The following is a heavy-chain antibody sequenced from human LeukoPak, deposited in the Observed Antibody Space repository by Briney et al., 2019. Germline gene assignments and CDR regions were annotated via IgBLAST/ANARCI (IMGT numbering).Heavy chain of an antibody. CDR3: ARHDFWSGYYSWFHP. Sequence: SETLSLTCTVSGGSISSYYWSWIRQPPGKGLEWIGYIYYSGSTNYNPSLKSRVTISVDTSKNQFSLKLSSVTAADTAVYYCARHDFWSGYYSWFHPWGQGTLVTVFS. CDR1: GGSISSYY. V-gene: IGHV4-59*08. CDR2: IYYSGST. J-gene: IGHJ5*02. D-gene: IGHD3-3*01.